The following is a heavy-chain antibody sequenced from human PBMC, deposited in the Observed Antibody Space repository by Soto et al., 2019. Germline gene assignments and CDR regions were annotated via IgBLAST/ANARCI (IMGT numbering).Heavy chain of an antibody. CDR3: ARGVNYYDSSGYYYGGYFDL. CDR2: IYHSGST. J-gene: IGHJ2*01. Sequence: QVQLQESGPGLVKPSGTLSLTCAVSGGSISSSNWWSWVRQPPGKGLEWIGEIYHSGSTNYNPSPTSRLTISVDKSKNQFSLKLSSVTAADTAVYYCARGVNYYDSSGYYYGGYFDLWGRGTLVTVSS. V-gene: IGHV4-4*02. D-gene: IGHD3-22*01. CDR1: GGSISSSNW.